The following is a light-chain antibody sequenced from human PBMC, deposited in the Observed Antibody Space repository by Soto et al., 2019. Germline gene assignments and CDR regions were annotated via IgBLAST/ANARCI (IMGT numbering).Light chain of an antibody. Sequence: EIVMTHSPVTLSVSPCERATLSCSASQSIGSYLAWYQHKLGQPPRLLIYDASNRATGIPVGFSGSGSGTDFTLTISSLEPEDFAVYYCQQRSTWPPFSFGPGTKVDIK. CDR3: QQRSTWPPFS. CDR2: DAS. CDR1: QSIGSY. J-gene: IGKJ3*01. V-gene: IGKV3-11*01.